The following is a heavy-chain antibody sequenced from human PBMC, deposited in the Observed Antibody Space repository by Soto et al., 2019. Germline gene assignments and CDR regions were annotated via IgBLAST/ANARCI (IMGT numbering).Heavy chain of an antibody. CDR2: ISPLFDTA. CDR3: AKTLAWTYYY. Sequence: QVQLVQSGAEVKKPGSSVKVSCKASGDTITNLIIGWVRQAPGQGLEWMGRISPLFDTADYAQKFQGRLKITEDKSNITAYMELTCMTSDDTAVYYGAKTLAWTYYYWGQGTKVTFSS. CDR1: GDTITNLI. V-gene: IGHV1-69*08. J-gene: IGHJ4*02. D-gene: IGHD3-10*01.